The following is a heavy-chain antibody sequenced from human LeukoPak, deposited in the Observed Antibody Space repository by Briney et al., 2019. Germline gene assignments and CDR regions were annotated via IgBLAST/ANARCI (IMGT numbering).Heavy chain of an antibody. CDR1: GGSISSYY. D-gene: IGHD1-7*01. V-gene: IGHV4-34*01. CDR3: ARVTDWSGTTGNWFDP. Sequence: SETLSLTCTVSGGSISSYYWSWIRQPPGKGLEWIGEINHSGSTNYNPSLKSRVTISVDTSKNQFSLKLSSVTAADTAVYYCARVTDWSGTTGNWFDPWGQGTLVTVSS. CDR2: INHSGST. J-gene: IGHJ5*02.